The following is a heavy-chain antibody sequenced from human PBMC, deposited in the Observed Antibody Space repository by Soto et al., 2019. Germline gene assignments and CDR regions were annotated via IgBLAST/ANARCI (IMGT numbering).Heavy chain of an antibody. Sequence: SETLSLTCTVSGVSISSYYWTWIRQPPGKGLEWIGYIYYSGSTDYNPSLKSRVTISADTSKNQFSLRLTSVTAADTAVYYCARGTSYSISWYYNWLDPWGQGTLVTVSS. CDR3: ARGTSYSISWYYNWLDP. J-gene: IGHJ5*02. D-gene: IGHD2-2*01. CDR2: IYYSGST. CDR1: GVSISSYY. V-gene: IGHV4-59*01.